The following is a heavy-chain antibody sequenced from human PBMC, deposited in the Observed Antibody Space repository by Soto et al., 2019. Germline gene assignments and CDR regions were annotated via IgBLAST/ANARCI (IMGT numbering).Heavy chain of an antibody. CDR2: INPSGGST. CDR1: GYTFTSYY. D-gene: IGHD3-22*01. CDR3: ARPLYYYDSSGSFAN. J-gene: IGHJ4*02. V-gene: IGHV1-46*01. Sequence: QVQLVQSGAEVKKPGASVKVSCKASGYTFTSYYMHWVRQAPGQGLEWMGIINPSGGSTSYAQKFQGRATMTRDTSTSTVYMELSSLRSEDTAVYYCARPLYYYDSSGSFANWGQGTLVTVSS.